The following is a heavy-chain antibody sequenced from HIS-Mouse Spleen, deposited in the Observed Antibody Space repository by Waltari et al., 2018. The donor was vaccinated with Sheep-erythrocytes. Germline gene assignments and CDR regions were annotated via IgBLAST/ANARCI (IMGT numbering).Heavy chain of an antibody. V-gene: IGHV3-21*01. D-gene: IGHD1-26*01. CDR1: GFAFVSLS. Sequence: ELQLVESGGGLVKPGVSLRPSCAASGFAFVSLSMNWARHAAGKGLEWVSSISSSSSYIYYADSVKGRFTISRDNAKNSLYLQMNSLRAEDTAVYYCARDQGDSGSYYYYYGMDVWGQGTTVTVSS. CDR3: ARDQGDSGSYYYYYGMDV. J-gene: IGHJ6*02. CDR2: ISSSSSYI.